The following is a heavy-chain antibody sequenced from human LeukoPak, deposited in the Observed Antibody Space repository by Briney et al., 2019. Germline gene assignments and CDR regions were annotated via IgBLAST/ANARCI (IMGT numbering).Heavy chain of an antibody. V-gene: IGHV3-30*18. Sequence: VRSLRLSCAASGFTFSRYGMHWVRPAPHKGHEWVALISHDGGKKYSADSVKARFTISRDNSKNTFFLQMNSLVPDDTAVYYCAKGRQQWWTFDALDIGGQGTSVTVSS. CDR3: AKGRQQWWTFDALDI. J-gene: IGHJ3*02. CDR1: GFTFSRYG. D-gene: IGHD5-18*01. CDR2: ISHDGGKK.